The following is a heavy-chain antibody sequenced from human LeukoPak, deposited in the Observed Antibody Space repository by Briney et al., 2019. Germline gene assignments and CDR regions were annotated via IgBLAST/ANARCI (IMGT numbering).Heavy chain of an antibody. CDR3: ASDYYYGSGSYSS. CDR2: IYHSGST. CDR1: GGSISSGGYS. Sequence: SQTLSLTCVVSGGSISSGGYSWSWIRQPPGKGLEWIGYIYHSGSTYYNPSLKSRVTISVDRSKNQFSLKLSSVTAADTAVYYCASDYYYGSGSYSSWGQGTLVTVSS. J-gene: IGHJ5*02. V-gene: IGHV4-30-2*01. D-gene: IGHD3-10*01.